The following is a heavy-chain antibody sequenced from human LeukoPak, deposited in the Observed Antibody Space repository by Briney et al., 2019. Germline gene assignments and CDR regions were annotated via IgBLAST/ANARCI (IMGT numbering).Heavy chain of an antibody. CDR1: GFTFSSYA. V-gene: IGHV3-30*04. CDR3: AKARRGFSYGYSPYYGMDV. D-gene: IGHD5-18*01. Sequence: GRSLRLSCAASGFTFSSYAMHWVRQAPGKGLEWVALISYDGNNKYYADSVKGRFTISRDNSKKALYLQMNSLRAEDTAVYYCAKARRGFSYGYSPYYGMDVWGQGTTVTVSS. J-gene: IGHJ6*02. CDR2: ISYDGNNK.